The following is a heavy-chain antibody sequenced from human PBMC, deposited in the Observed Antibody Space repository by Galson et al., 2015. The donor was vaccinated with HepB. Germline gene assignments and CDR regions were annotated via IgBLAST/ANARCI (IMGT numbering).Heavy chain of an antibody. D-gene: IGHD4-17*01. CDR1: GFTFSSYW. CDR3: ARHGDNYGAQYWYFDL. Sequence: SLRLSCAASGFTFSSYWMSWVRQAPGKGPEWVANIKQDGSEKYYVDSVKGRFTISRDNAKNSVYLQMNSLKAEDTAVYYCARHGDNYGAQYWYFDLWGRGTLVTVSS. J-gene: IGHJ2*01. CDR2: IKQDGSEK. V-gene: IGHV3-7*03.